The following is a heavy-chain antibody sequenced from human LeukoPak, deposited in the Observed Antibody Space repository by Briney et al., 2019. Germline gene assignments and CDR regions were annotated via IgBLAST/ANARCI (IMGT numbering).Heavy chain of an antibody. J-gene: IGHJ5*02. CDR2: SSYTGSP. V-gene: IGHV4-59*01. Sequence: SETLSLACTVSGASINSYHWSWIRQPPGKALEWIGYSSYTGSPKYTPSLKSRVIMSKDTSKNQISLKLSAVTAADTAVYYCARGDGYSPGFDTWGQGTLVTVSP. CDR3: ARGDGYSPGFDT. CDR1: GASINSYH. D-gene: IGHD5-24*01.